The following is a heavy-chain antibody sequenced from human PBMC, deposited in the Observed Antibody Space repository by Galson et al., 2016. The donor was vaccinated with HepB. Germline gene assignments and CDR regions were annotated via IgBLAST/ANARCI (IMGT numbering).Heavy chain of an antibody. V-gene: IGHV3-53*01. CDR3: AKGGPFGGGYGPTNYFDP. Sequence: SLRLSCAASGFTVSSNYMTWVRQAPTRGLEWVSLIYSGGDTAYADAVKGRFSISRDSTTNTRYLHMNSLSAAETAVYYCAKGGPFGGGYGPTNYFDPWGQGTLVTVSS. CDR2: IYSGGDT. CDR1: GFTVSSNY. D-gene: IGHD3-16*01. J-gene: IGHJ5*02.